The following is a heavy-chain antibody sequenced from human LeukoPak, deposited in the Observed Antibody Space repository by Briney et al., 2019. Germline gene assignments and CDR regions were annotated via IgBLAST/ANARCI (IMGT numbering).Heavy chain of an antibody. V-gene: IGHV3-21*01. J-gene: IGHJ4*02. D-gene: IGHD3-16*01. Sequence: PGGSLRLSCAASGFTFSSYSMNWVRQAPGKGLEWVSSISSSSSYIYYADSVKGRFTISRDNAQNSLYLQMNSLRAEDTAVYYCARGNDYVWGTPPHWGQGTLVTVSS. CDR2: ISSSSSYI. CDR3: ARGNDYVWGTPPH. CDR1: GFTFSSYS.